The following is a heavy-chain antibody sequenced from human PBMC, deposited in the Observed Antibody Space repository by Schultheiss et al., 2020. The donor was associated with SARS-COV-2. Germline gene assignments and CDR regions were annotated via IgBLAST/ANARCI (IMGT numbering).Heavy chain of an antibody. Sequence: SQTLSLTCAVYGGSFSGYYWGWIRQPPGQGLEWIGYAHYSGSTNYNSSLRSRVVISVDTSKNQFSLRLNSVSPADTAVYFCARVRGGSGWRIDSWGQGTLVTVSS. CDR1: GGSFSGYY. CDR3: ARVRGGSGWRIDS. J-gene: IGHJ4*02. CDR2: AHYSGST. V-gene: IGHV4-59*01. D-gene: IGHD6-19*01.